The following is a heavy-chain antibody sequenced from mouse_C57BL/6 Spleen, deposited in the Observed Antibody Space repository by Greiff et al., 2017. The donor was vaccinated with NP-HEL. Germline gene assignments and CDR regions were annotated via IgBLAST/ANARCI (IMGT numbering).Heavy chain of an antibody. Sequence: VQGVESGPGLVQPSQSLSITCTVSGFSLTSYGVHWVRQSPGKGLEWLGVIWSGGSTDYNAAFISRLSISKDNSKSQVFFKMNSLQADDTAIYSCARTTTVVEDWYFDVWGTGTTVTVSS. CDR2: IWSGGST. D-gene: IGHD1-1*01. V-gene: IGHV2-2*01. J-gene: IGHJ1*03. CDR3: ARTTTVVEDWYFDV. CDR1: GFSLTSYG.